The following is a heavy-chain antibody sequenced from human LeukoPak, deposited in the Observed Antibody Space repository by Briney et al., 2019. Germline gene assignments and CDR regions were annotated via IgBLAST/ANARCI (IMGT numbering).Heavy chain of an antibody. D-gene: IGHD3-10*01. CDR2: MSGSGSTI. V-gene: IGHV3-11*04. CDR3: ARDAPKTYGSGGSFDY. CDR1: GFTFSDYY. Sequence: PGGSLRLSCAASGFTFSDYYMSWIRQAPGKGLEWVSSMSGSGSTIYYADSVKGRFTISRDNAKNSLYLQMNSLRAEDTAVYYCARDAPKTYGSGGSFDYWGQGTLVTVSS. J-gene: IGHJ4*02.